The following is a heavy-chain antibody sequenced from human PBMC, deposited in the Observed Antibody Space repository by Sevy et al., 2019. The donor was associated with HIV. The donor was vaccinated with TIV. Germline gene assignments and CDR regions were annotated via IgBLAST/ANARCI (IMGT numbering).Heavy chain of an antibody. V-gene: IGHV1-24*01. Sequence: ASVKVSCKVSGYTLTELSMHWVRQAPGKGLEWMGGFDPEDGETIYAQKFQGRVTMTEDTSTDTAYMVLSSLRSEDTAVYYCATRFSSSWYTDDAFDIWGQGTMVTVSS. CDR1: GYTLTELS. CDR2: FDPEDGET. J-gene: IGHJ3*02. D-gene: IGHD6-13*01. CDR3: ATRFSSSWYTDDAFDI.